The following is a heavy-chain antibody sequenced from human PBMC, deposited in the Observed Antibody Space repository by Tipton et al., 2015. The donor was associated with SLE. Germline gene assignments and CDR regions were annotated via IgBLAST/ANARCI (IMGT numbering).Heavy chain of an antibody. CDR1: GFTLSDSV. CDR2: IWDDGTNK. D-gene: IGHD4-17*01. V-gene: IGHV3-33*08. Sequence: SLRLSCTTSGFTLSDSVVHWVRQAPGKGLEGVATIWDDGTNKYYAASVKGRFTISRDNSKNTLYLEMHSLRSDDTAVYYCASTLRLDVWGQGTTVTVSS. CDR3: ASTLRLDV. J-gene: IGHJ6*02.